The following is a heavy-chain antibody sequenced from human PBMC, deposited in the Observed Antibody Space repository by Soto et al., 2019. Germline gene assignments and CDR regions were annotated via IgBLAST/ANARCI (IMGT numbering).Heavy chain of an antibody. Sequence: GGSLRLSCAASGFTFSSYAMSWVRQAPGKGLEWVSAISGSGGSTYYADSVKGRFTISRDNSKNTLYLQMNSLRAEDTAVYYCAKVLADSSSWCDGPGVFEPIDYWGQGTLVTVSS. D-gene: IGHD6-13*01. CDR3: AKVLADSSSWCDGPGVFEPIDY. J-gene: IGHJ4*02. V-gene: IGHV3-23*01. CDR1: GFTFSSYA. CDR2: ISGSGGST.